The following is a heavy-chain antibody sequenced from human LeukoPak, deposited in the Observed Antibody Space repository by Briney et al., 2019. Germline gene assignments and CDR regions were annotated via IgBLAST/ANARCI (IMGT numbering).Heavy chain of an antibody. Sequence: GGSLRLSCAASGFTFSSYGMHWVRQAPGKGLEWVADISHDGSSKYFADSVKGRFTISRDNPKNMLDLQMHSLRAEDTAVYYCAKSIRFCSSSSCFAGYYNYGLHVWGQGTTVTVSS. D-gene: IGHD2-2*01. CDR2: ISHDGSSK. CDR1: GFTFSSYG. J-gene: IGHJ6*02. CDR3: AKSIRFCSSSSCFAGYYNYGLHV. V-gene: IGHV3-30*18.